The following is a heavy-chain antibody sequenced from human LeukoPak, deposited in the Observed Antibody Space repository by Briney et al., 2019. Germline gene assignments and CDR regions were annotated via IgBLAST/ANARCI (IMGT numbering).Heavy chain of an antibody. V-gene: IGHV1-46*01. CDR1: GYTFTSYY. CDR3: ARPLRSGYYYNAFDI. Sequence: ASVKVSCKASGYTFTSYYMHWVRQAPGQGLEWMGIINPSGGSTNYAQKFQGRVAITTDESTSTAYMELSSLRSEDTAVYYCARPLRSGYYYNAFDIWGQGTMVTVSS. J-gene: IGHJ3*02. D-gene: IGHD3-22*01. CDR2: INPSGGST.